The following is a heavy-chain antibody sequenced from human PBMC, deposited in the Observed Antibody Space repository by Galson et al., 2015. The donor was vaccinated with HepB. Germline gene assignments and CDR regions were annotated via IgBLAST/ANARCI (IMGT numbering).Heavy chain of an antibody. CDR3: TRRGDDPYYYDSSGYSDAFDI. D-gene: IGHD3-22*01. CDR1: GFTFGDYA. Sequence: SLRLSCAASGFTFGDYAMSWVRQAPGKGLEWVGFIRSKAYGGTTEYAASVEGRFTISRDDSKSIAYLQMNSLKTEDTAVYYCTRRGDDPYYYDSSGYSDAFDIWGQGTMVT. CDR2: IRSKAYGGTT. J-gene: IGHJ3*02. V-gene: IGHV3-49*04.